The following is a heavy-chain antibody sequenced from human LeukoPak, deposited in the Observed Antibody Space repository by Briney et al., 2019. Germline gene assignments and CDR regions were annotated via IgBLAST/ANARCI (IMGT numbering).Heavy chain of an antibody. Sequence: SETLSLTCSVSGGSIGYYYWSWIRQPPGKGLEWIGYSFYRGSPNYNPSLNSRVTISLDTSKNRFSLKLDSVTTADTAVYYRARGQTYGDYYFDHWGRGTLVTVSS. D-gene: IGHD4-17*01. CDR1: GGSIGYYY. CDR2: SFYRGSP. CDR3: ARGQTYGDYYFDH. J-gene: IGHJ4*02. V-gene: IGHV4-59*12.